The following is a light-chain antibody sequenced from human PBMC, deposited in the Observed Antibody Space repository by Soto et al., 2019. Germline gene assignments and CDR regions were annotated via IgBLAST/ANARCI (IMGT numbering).Light chain of an antibody. CDR2: GAS. Sequence: ELVLTQSPGTLSLSPGERATLSCRASLSVGSSYLAWYQQKPGQAPRLLIYGASSRATGIPDRFSGSGSGTDFTLTVSRLEPXXXXXXXXXHXHHSPLFGQGTKVEIK. J-gene: IGKJ1*01. CDR3: XHXHHSPL. CDR1: LSVGSSY. V-gene: IGKV3-20*01.